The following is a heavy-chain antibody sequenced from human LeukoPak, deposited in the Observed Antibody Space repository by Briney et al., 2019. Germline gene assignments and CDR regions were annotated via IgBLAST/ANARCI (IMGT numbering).Heavy chain of an antibody. D-gene: IGHD1-14*01. Sequence: GGSLRPSCAASGFTFSDHYMSWIRKAPGKGLEWVSYISSSGSTIYYADSVKGRFTISRDNAKNSLYLLMNSLRAEDTAVYYCARVCSGTPSYWYFDLWGRGTLVTVSS. V-gene: IGHV3-11*01. CDR2: ISSSGSTI. J-gene: IGHJ2*01. CDR1: GFTFSDHY. CDR3: ARVCSGTPSYWYFDL.